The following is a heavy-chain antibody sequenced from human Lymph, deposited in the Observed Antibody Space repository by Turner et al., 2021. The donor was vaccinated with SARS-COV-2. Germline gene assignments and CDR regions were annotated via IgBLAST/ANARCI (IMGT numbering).Heavy chain of an antibody. V-gene: IGHV3-23*01. D-gene: IGHD3-22*01. CDR1: GFIFSSYA. J-gene: IGHJ4*02. Sequence: EVQLLESGGGWVQPGGYLRLSCEASGFIFSSYAMSWVRQAPGKGLEWVSAMSGSGGDTYYADSVKGRFTISRDNSKNTLYLQMNSLRAEDTAVYYCAKGVRGAMIVVVIPYFDYWGQGTLVTVSS. CDR3: AKGVRGAMIVVVIPYFDY. CDR2: MSGSGGDT.